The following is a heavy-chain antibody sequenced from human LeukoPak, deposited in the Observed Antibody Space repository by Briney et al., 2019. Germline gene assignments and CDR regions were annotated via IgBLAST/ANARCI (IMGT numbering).Heavy chain of an antibody. Sequence: GGSLRLSCAPTGFTFSHHGMHWVRQAPGKGLEWVAAISFDGSEHYYADSVKGRFTMSRDNSKNPVCLQMNSLRAEDTAVYYCAKEYEDTAGAGLDPWGQGSLVTVSS. V-gene: IGHV3-30*18. CDR1: GFTFSHHG. CDR2: ISFDGSEH. D-gene: IGHD5-18*01. CDR3: AKEYEDTAGAGLDP. J-gene: IGHJ5*02.